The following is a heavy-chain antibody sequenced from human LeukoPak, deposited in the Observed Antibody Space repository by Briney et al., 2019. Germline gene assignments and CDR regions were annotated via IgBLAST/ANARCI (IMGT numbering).Heavy chain of an antibody. V-gene: IGHV3-23*01. D-gene: IGHD3-9*01. CDR3: ARGPDYDILTGYPYDFDY. Sequence: PGGSLRLSCAASGFTFSSYAITWVRQAPGKGLEWVSAVSSNGAKTYYADSVKGRFTISRDNYKNMVFLQMNSLRAEDTAVYCCARGPDYDILTGYPYDFDYWGQGTLVTVSS. J-gene: IGHJ4*02. CDR1: GFTFSSYA. CDR2: VSSNGAKT.